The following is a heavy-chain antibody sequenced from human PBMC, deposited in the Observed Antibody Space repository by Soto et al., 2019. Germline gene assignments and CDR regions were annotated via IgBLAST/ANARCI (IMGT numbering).Heavy chain of an antibody. J-gene: IGHJ6*02. V-gene: IGHV4-59*01. CDR2: IYYSGST. CDR3: ARGNRYCSGGSCYLGCYVMAF. Sequence: KVLECIGYIYYSGSTNYNPSLKRRVTISVDTSKNQFSLKLSSVTAADTAVYYCARGNRYCSGGSCYLGCYVMAFWLQRTTVTVSS. D-gene: IGHD2-15*01.